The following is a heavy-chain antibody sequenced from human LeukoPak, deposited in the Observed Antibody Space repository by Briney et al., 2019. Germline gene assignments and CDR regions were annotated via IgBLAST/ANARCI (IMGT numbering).Heavy chain of an antibody. V-gene: IGHV3-7*01. CDR3: AKDQRYSSGPYYMDV. Sequence: PGGSLRLSCAASGFTFSSYWMSWVRQAPGKGLEWVANIKQDGSEKYYVDSVKGRFTISRDNSKNTLYLQMNSLRAEDTAVYYCAKDQRYSSGPYYMDVWGKGTTVTVSS. CDR1: GFTFSSYW. D-gene: IGHD6-25*01. CDR2: IKQDGSEK. J-gene: IGHJ6*03.